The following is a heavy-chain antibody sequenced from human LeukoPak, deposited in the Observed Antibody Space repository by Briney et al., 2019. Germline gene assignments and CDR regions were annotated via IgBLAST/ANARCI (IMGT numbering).Heavy chain of an antibody. V-gene: IGHV4-4*07. CDR2: IYTSGSN. Sequence: SETLSLTCTVSGGSISSYFWSWIRQPPGKRLEWIGHIYTSGSNNSNPSLKSRVTISVATSKNQFSLKLTSVTAADPAVYYCARKTPCGGDWFSGRSFDYWGQGTLVTVS. CDR1: GGSISSYF. D-gene: IGHD2-21*02. J-gene: IGHJ4*02. CDR3: ARKTPCGGDWFSGRSFDY.